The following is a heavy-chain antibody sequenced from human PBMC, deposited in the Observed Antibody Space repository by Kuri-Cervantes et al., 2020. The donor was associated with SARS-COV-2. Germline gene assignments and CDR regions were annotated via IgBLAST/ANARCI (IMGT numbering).Heavy chain of an antibody. V-gene: IGHV1-46*01. D-gene: IGHD2-2*01. J-gene: IGHJ4*02. CDR1: GYTFTSFY. CDR3: ATARDIVVVPAASLEI. Sequence: ASVKVSCKASGYTFTSFYIHWVRQAPGQGLEWMGIINPSGGSTSYAQKFQGRVTMTEDTSTDTAYMELSSLRSEDTAVYYCATARDIVVVPAASLEIWGQGTLVTVSS. CDR2: INPSGGST.